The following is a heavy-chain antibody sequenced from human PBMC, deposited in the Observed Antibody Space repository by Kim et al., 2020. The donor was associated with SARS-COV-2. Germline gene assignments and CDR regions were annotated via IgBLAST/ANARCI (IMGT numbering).Heavy chain of an antibody. J-gene: IGHJ4*02. D-gene: IGHD2-21*02. Sequence: GGSLRLSCAASGFTVSSNYMSWVRQAPGKGLEWVSVIYSGGSTYYADSVKGRFTISRDNSKNTLYLQMNSLRAEDTAVYYCARDPGGDLCGGDCYNWGQGTLVTVSS. CDR2: IYSGGST. CDR1: GFTVSSNY. CDR3: ARDPGGDLCGGDCYN. V-gene: IGHV3-53*01.